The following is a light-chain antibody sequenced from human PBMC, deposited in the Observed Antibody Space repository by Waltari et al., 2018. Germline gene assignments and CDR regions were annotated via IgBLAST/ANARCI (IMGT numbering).Light chain of an antibody. CDR1: QSVRNN. Sequence: EIVMTQSPATLSVSPGERATLSCRASQSVRNNLVWYQQKPGQAPRLLIYGASTSVPGIPARCSGSGSGTEFTLTISSLQSEDFAVYYCQQYNNWPPWTFGQGTKVEIK. CDR2: GAS. J-gene: IGKJ1*01. V-gene: IGKV3-15*01. CDR3: QQYNNWPPWT.